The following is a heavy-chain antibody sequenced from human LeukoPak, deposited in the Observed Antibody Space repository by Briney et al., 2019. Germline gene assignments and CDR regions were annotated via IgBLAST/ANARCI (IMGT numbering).Heavy chain of an antibody. Sequence: ASVKVSCKASGYTSTSYGISWVRQAPGQGLEWMGWISAYNGNTNYAQKLQGRVTMTWTTSISTAYMELSSLRSEDTAVYYCARGLRGWWFDPWGQGTLVTVSS. J-gene: IGHJ5*02. V-gene: IGHV1-18*01. CDR3: ARGLRGWWFDP. CDR2: ISAYNGNT. D-gene: IGHD2-15*01. CDR1: GYTSTSYG.